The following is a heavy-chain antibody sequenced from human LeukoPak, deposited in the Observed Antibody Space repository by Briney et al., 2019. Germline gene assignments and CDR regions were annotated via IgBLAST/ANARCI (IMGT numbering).Heavy chain of an antibody. Sequence: ASVKVSCKASGYTFTSYYLHWVRQAPGQGLEWMEIINPSGGSTCYAQKFQDRVTMTRDTPTSTVYMELSSLRSEDTAVYYCARGHSNSPFLYWGQGTLVTVSS. CDR3: ARGHSNSPFLY. CDR2: INPSGGST. J-gene: IGHJ4*02. CDR1: GYTFTSYY. D-gene: IGHD6-6*01. V-gene: IGHV1-46*01.